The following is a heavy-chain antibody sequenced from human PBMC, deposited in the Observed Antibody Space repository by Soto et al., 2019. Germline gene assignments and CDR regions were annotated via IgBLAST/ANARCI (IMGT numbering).Heavy chain of an antibody. Sequence: GGSLRLSCAASGFTFSSYAMRWVRQAPGKGLEWVAAISDDGSNTYYADSVKGRFTISRDNSKNTLYLQMNSLRAEDTAVYYCAKVGRRVATMFGFDYWGQGTLVTVSS. J-gene: IGHJ4*02. CDR1: GFTFSSYA. CDR3: AKVGRRVATMFGFDY. D-gene: IGHD5-12*01. V-gene: IGHV3-23*01. CDR2: ISDDGSNT.